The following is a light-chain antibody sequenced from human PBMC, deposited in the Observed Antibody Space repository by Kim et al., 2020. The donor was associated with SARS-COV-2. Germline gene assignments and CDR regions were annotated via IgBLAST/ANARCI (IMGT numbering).Light chain of an antibody. CDR3: QSWDSTSVV. CDR1: SLGDKY. V-gene: IGLV3-1*01. CDR2: QDK. Sequence: SYELTQPPSVSVSPGQTASRTGAGESLGDKYVCWYQQKPGQSPVLVIYQDKKRPSGIPERFSGSNSVNTATLTISVTQPIVEADFYSQSWDSTSVVFFGG. J-gene: IGLJ2*01.